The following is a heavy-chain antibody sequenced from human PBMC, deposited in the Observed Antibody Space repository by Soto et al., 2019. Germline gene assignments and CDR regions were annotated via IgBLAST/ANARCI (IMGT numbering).Heavy chain of an antibody. Sequence: LSLTCTVSGGSISSGDYYWSWIRQPPGKGLEWIGYIYYSGSTYYNPSLKSRVTISVDTSKNQFSLKLSSVTAADTAVYYCARVGPPGVRFLEWARLPSPSWFDPWGQGTLVTVSS. J-gene: IGHJ5*02. CDR1: GGSISSGDYY. V-gene: IGHV4-30-4*01. CDR3: ARVGPPGVRFLEWARLPSPSWFDP. D-gene: IGHD3-3*01. CDR2: IYYSGST.